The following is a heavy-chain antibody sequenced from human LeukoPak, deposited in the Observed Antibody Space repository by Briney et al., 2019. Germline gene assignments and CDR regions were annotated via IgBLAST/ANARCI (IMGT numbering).Heavy chain of an antibody. J-gene: IGHJ5*02. CDR3: ARAATLLPHNWFDP. CDR1: GYTFTGYY. D-gene: IGHD2-15*01. V-gene: IGHV1-2*02. Sequence: ASVKVSCKASGYTFTGYYMHWVRQAPGQGLEWMGWINPNSGGTNYAQKFQDRVTMTSDTSISTAYMELSRLRSDDTAVYYCARAATLLPHNWFDPWGQGTLVTVSS. CDR2: INPNSGGT.